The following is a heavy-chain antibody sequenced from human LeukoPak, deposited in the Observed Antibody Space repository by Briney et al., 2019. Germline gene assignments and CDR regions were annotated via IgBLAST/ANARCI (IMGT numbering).Heavy chain of an antibody. J-gene: IGHJ3*02. Sequence: PSETLSLTCTVSGGSIRSGGYYWSWIRQHPGKGLEWIGYINYSGNIYYNPSLKSRVIISVDTSKNQFSLKLSSVTAADTAVYYCVRDGDYYDSSGSVRAFAIWGQGTMVTVSS. CDR2: INYSGNI. CDR3: VRDGDYYDSSGSVRAFAI. V-gene: IGHV4-31*03. CDR1: GGSIRSGGYY. D-gene: IGHD3-22*01.